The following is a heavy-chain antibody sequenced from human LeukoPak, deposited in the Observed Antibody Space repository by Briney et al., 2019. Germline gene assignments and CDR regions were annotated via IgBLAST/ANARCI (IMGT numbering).Heavy chain of an antibody. Sequence: KPSETLSLTCTVSGGSISSYYWSWIRQPPGKGLEWIGYIYYSGSTNYNPSLKSRVTISVDTSKNQFSLKLSSVTAADTAVYYCARFAIAAAFDYWGQGTLVTVSS. D-gene: IGHD6-13*01. CDR2: IYYSGST. CDR3: ARFAIAAAFDY. J-gene: IGHJ4*02. V-gene: IGHV4-59*01. CDR1: GGSISSYY.